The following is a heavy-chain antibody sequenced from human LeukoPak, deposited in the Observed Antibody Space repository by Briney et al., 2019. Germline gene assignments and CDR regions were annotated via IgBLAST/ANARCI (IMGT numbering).Heavy chain of an antibody. J-gene: IGHJ3*02. CDR3: ARHGNFVVLPDASKAFDI. D-gene: IGHD2-2*01. CDR1: GGSFSGYH. Sequence: SETLSLTCAVYGGSFSGYHWSWIRQPPGKGLEWIGEINHSGSTNYNPSLKSRVTISVDTSKSQFSLRLSSVTAADTAVYYCARHGNFVVLPDASKAFDIWGQGTMVTVSS. V-gene: IGHV4-34*01. CDR2: INHSGST.